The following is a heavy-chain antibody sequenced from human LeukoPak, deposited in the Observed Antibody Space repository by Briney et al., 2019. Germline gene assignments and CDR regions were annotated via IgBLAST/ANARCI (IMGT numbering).Heavy chain of an antibody. D-gene: IGHD3-3*01. CDR3: VRSDDFWSGYYGY. V-gene: IGHV4-39*07. Sequence: SETLSLTCTVSGGSISSSSYYWGWIRQPPGEGLEWIGSIYYSGSTYYNPSLKSRVTISVDTSKNQFSLKLSSVTAADTAVYYCVRSDDFWSGYYGYWGQGTLVTVSS. J-gene: IGHJ4*02. CDR2: IYYSGST. CDR1: GGSISSSSYY.